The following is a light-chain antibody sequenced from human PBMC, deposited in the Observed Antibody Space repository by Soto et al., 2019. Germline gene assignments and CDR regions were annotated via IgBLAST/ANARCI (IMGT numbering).Light chain of an antibody. CDR1: QSISSW. J-gene: IGKJ5*01. V-gene: IGKV1-5*03. CDR2: KAS. CDR3: QQYSIYPIT. Sequence: DIQMTQSPSTLSVSVGDRVTITCRASQSISSWLAWYQQKPGKAPKSLIYKASSLESGVPSRFSGSGSGTELTLTIRSLQPDDFATYYCQQYSIYPITFGQGTRLEIK.